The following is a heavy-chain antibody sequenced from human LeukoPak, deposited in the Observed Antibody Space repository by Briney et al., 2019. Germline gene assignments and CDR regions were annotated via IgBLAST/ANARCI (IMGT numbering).Heavy chain of an antibody. CDR1: GGSISSGSYF. CDR3: ARDRYYYASSAYYSAFDI. J-gene: IGHJ3*02. Sequence: SETLSLTCTVSGGSISSGSYFWGWIRQPPGKGLEWIGRISTSGSTNYNPSLKSRVAMSVDTSKNQFSLKLSSVTAADTAVYYCARDRYYYASSAYYSAFDIWGQGTMVTVSS. V-gene: IGHV4-61*02. CDR2: ISTSGST. D-gene: IGHD3-22*01.